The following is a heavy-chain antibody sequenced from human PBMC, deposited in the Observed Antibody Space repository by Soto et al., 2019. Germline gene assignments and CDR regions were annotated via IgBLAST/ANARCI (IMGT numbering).Heavy chain of an antibody. CDR2: INPNSGGT. D-gene: IGHD6-19*01. CDR1: GYTFTGYY. CDR3: ARDPNSSGWYWYFDY. V-gene: IGHV1-2*04. J-gene: IGHJ4*02. Sequence: ALVKVSCKASGYTFTGYYMHWVRQAPGQGLEWMGWINPNSGGTNYAQKFQGWVTMTRDTSISTAYMELSRLRSDDTAVYYCARDPNSSGWYWYFDYWGQGTLVTVSS.